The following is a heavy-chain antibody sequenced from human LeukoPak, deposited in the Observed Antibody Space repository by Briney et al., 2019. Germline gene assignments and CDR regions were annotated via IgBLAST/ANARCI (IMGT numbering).Heavy chain of an antibody. Sequence: GGSLRLSCAASGFTFSSYWMSWVCQAPGKGLEWVANIKQDGSEKYYVDSVKGRFTISRDNAKNSLYLQMNSLRAEDTAVYYCARDGPGIAAAAPRYWGQGTLVTVSS. CDR1: GFTFSSYW. CDR2: IKQDGSEK. V-gene: IGHV3-7*03. CDR3: ARDGPGIAAAAPRY. D-gene: IGHD6-13*01. J-gene: IGHJ4*02.